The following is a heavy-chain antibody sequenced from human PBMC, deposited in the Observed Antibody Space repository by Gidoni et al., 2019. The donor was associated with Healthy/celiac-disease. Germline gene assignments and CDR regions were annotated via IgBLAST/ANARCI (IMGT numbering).Heavy chain of an antibody. D-gene: IGHD4-17*01. Sequence: QVQLVESGGGVVQPGRSLRLSCAASGFTFSCYGMHWVRQAPGKGLEWVAVIWYDGSNKYYADSVKGRFTISRDNSKNTLYLQMNSLRAEDTAVYYCARDKYGDYVGYWFDPWGQGTLVTVSS. J-gene: IGHJ5*02. V-gene: IGHV3-33*01. CDR2: IWYDGSNK. CDR1: GFTFSCYG. CDR3: ARDKYGDYVGYWFDP.